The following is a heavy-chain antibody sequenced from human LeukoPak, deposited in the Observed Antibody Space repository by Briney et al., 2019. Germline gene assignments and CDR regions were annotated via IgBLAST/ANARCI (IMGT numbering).Heavy chain of an antibody. CDR2: IYHSGNT. CDR3: AREDTALNN. Sequence: SETLSLTCAVSGGSISSGSGSWSWIRQPPGKGLEWIGYIYHSGNTYYNPSLKSRVTISIDRSKNQFSLKLSSVTAADTAVYYCAREDTALNNWGQGTLVTVSS. D-gene: IGHD5-18*01. V-gene: IGHV4-30-2*01. J-gene: IGHJ4*02. CDR1: GGSISSGSGS.